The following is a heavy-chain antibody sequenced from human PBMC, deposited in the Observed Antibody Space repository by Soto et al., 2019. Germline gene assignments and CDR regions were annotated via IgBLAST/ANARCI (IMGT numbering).Heavy chain of an antibody. CDR2: IYYSGST. V-gene: IGHV4-30-4*01. D-gene: IGHD3-3*01. J-gene: IGHJ4*02. Sequence: SETLSLTCSVSGASISSGDYYWSWIRQAPGKGLEWIGHIYYSGSTHYKASLKSRVTISVDTSKTQFSLNLTSVTAADTALYYCARWSYLDYWGQGTRVTVSS. CDR3: ARWSYLDY. CDR1: GASISSGDYY.